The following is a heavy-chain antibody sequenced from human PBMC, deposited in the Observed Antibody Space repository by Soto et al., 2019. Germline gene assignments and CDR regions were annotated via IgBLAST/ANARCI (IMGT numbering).Heavy chain of an antibody. Sequence: GASVKVSFKASGYTFTSYDINWVRQATGQGLEWMGWMNPNSGNTGYAQKFQGRVTMTRNTSISTAYMELSSLRSEDTATYYCARNYRSGWLLYFDPWGQGTLVTVSS. CDR2: MNPNSGNT. CDR3: ARNYRSGWLLYFDP. D-gene: IGHD6-19*01. CDR1: GYTFTSYD. J-gene: IGHJ5*02. V-gene: IGHV1-8*01.